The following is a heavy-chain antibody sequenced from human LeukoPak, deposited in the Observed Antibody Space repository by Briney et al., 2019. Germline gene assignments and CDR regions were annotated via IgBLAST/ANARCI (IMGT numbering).Heavy chain of an antibody. V-gene: IGHV3-23*01. CDR1: GFSFSSYA. J-gene: IGHJ6*03. Sequence: GGSLRLSCVAPGFSFSSYAMNWVRQPPGKGLEWVSWTSGSGGSTYYADSVKGRFTNSRDNSKTTLYLQMNSARADDTAVYYCGPALLRASTYMDVWGKGTPVTVSS. CDR2: TSGSGGST. D-gene: IGHD3-10*01. CDR3: GPALLRASTYMDV.